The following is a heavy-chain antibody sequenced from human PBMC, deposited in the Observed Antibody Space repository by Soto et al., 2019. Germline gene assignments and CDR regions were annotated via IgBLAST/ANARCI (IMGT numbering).Heavy chain of an antibody. D-gene: IGHD4-17*01. CDR1: GGSISSGDFY. CDR3: ARADDFSDSFDY. CDR2: IYYSGST. V-gene: IGHV4-30-4*01. J-gene: IGHJ4*02. Sequence: SETLSLTCTVSGGSISSGDFYWSWIRQPPGKGLELIGNIYYSGSTYYNPSLRSRAIMSVDTSQNQFSLKLSSLTAADTAVYFCARADDFSDSFDYWGQGALVTVSS.